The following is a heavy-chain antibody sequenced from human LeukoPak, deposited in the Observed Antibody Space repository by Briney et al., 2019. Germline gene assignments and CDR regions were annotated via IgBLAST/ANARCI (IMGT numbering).Heavy chain of an antibody. CDR2: INPSGGST. Sequence: ASVQVSCKGSVCTYTGYYMHWVRQAPGQGLEWMGIINPSGGSTSYAQKFQGRVTMNRHTSTITVYIDLSSRRSEDMTVYYCAKAAQAVMVRGVLDYWGQGTLVTVSS. V-gene: IGHV1-46*01. D-gene: IGHD3-10*01. J-gene: IGHJ4*02. CDR3: AKAAQAVMVRGVLDY. CDR1: VCTYTGYY.